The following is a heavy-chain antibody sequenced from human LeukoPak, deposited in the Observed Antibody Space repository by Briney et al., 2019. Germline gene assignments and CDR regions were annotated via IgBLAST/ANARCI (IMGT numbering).Heavy chain of an antibody. CDR1: GFTFSSYW. CDR3: ARGGGLDV. V-gene: IGHV3-7*03. Sequence: GGSLRLSCTASGFTFSSYWMSWVRQAPGKGLEWVASINHNGNVNYYVDSVKGRFTISRDNAKNSLYLQMSNLRAEDTAVYFCARGGGLDVWGQGATVTVSS. D-gene: IGHD3-16*01. J-gene: IGHJ6*02. CDR2: INHNGNVN.